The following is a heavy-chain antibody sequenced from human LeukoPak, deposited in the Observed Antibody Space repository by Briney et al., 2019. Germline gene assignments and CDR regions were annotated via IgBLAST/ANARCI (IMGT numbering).Heavy chain of an antibody. Sequence: ASVKVSCKASGYTFTGYYMHWVRQAPGQGLEWMGWINPNSGGTNYAQKFQGRVTMTRDTSISTAYMELSSLRSEDTAVYYCASHSAGNSEVFDYWGQGTLVTVSS. V-gene: IGHV1-2*02. J-gene: IGHJ4*02. D-gene: IGHD4-23*01. CDR2: INPNSGGT. CDR3: ASHSAGNSEVFDY. CDR1: GYTFTGYY.